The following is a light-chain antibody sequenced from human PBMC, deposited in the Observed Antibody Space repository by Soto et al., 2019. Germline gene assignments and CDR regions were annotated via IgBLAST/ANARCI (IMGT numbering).Light chain of an antibody. CDR3: CSYAGSSTYV. V-gene: IGLV2-23*02. J-gene: IGLJ1*01. CDR2: EVS. Sequence: QSALTQFASVSGSPGQSITISCTGTSSDVGSYNLVSWYQQHPAKAPKLMIYEVSKRPSGVSNRFSGSKSGNTASLTISGLQAEDEADYYCCSYAGSSTYVFGTGTKLTVL. CDR1: SSDVGSYNL.